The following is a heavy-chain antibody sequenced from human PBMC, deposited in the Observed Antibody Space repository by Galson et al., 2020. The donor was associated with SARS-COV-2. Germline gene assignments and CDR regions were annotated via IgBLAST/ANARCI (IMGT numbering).Heavy chain of an antibody. Sequence: GESLKISCAASGFTFSSYAMSWVRQAPGRGLEWVSVISDSGGNTYYADSGKGRFTISRDNSKNTLYLQMNSLRAEDTAVYYCATYYYISGSYRHFDYWGQGTLVTVSS. CDR2: ISDSGGNT. D-gene: IGHD3-10*01. CDR1: GFTFSSYA. V-gene: IGHV3-23*01. J-gene: IGHJ4*02. CDR3: ATYYYISGSYRHFDY.